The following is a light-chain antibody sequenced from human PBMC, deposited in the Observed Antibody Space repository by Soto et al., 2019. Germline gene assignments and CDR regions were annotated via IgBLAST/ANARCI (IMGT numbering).Light chain of an antibody. CDR2: DVT. V-gene: IGLV2-14*01. J-gene: IGLJ1*01. Sequence: QSVLTQPASVSGSPGQSITISCTGTSDDVGGYNYVSWYQQLPGKAPKLVIYDVTHRPSGVSNRFSGSRSVNTASLTISGLQAEDEADYYCTSFTSGISPYVLGTGTQLTVL. CDR1: SDDVGGYNY. CDR3: TSFTSGISPYV.